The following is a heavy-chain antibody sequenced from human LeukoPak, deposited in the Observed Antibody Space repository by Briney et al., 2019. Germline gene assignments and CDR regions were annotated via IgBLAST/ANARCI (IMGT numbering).Heavy chain of an antibody. CDR1: GGSISSYY. CDR3: ARHAYYYDSSGYLPYYFDY. J-gene: IGHJ4*02. D-gene: IGHD3-22*01. CDR2: IYSSGST. Sequence: SETLSLTCTVSGGSISSYYWSWIRQPPGKGLEWIGYIYSSGSTNYNPPLKSRVTISVDTSKNQFSLKLNSVTAADTAVYYCARHAYYYDSSGYLPYYFDYWGQGTLVTVSS. V-gene: IGHV4-59*08.